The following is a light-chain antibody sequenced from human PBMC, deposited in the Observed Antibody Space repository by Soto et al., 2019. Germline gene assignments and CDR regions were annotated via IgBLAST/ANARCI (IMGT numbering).Light chain of an antibody. V-gene: IGKV3-11*01. Sequence: EIVLTQSPATLSLSPGERATLSCRASQSVSSYLAWYQQKPGQAPRLLIYDASNRATGIPARFSGSGSGTDFPLTIRILEPEAFAVYYCQQRSNWITFGQGKRLEIK. J-gene: IGKJ5*01. CDR2: DAS. CDR1: QSVSSY. CDR3: QQRSNWIT.